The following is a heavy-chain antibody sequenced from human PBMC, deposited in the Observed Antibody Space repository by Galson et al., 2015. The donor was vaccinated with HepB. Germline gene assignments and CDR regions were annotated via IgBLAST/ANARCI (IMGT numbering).Heavy chain of an antibody. Sequence: SLRLSCAASGFTFSDYDMTWVRQAPGKGLEWVSVISARGGGSNYADSVKGRFTISRDNSKNMLYLQMNSLTAEDTAEYYCTKDKSTGKGSLLFLSDWGQGTLGTGSS. CDR3: TKDKSTGKGSLLFLSD. D-gene: IGHD1-14*01. J-gene: IGHJ4*02. CDR2: ISARGGGS. CDR1: GFTFSDYD. V-gene: IGHV3-23*01.